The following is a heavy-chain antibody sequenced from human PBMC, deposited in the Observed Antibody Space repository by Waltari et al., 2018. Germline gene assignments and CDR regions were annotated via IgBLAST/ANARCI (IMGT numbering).Heavy chain of an antibody. CDR3: ARDGIAGSQAY. V-gene: IGHV3-74*01. Sequence: EVQVVESGGGLVQPGGSLRLSCAASGCTFGYYWMHWVSQVPGKRPVWVSRINTDGSITTYVDSVKGRFIVSRDNARNTLYLQMNSLRAEDTAVYYCARDGIAGSQAYWGQGTLVTVSS. CDR1: GCTFGYYW. CDR2: INTDGSIT. D-gene: IGHD2-21*01. J-gene: IGHJ4*02.